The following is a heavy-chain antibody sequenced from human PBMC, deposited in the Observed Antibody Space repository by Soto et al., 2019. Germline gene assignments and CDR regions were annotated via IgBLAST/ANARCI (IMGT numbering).Heavy chain of an antibody. CDR2: ISYDGSNK. CDR1: GFTFSSYA. D-gene: IGHD3-22*01. Sequence: QVQLVESGGAVVQPGRSLRLSCAASGFTFSSYAMHWVRQAPGKGLEWVAVISYDGSNKYYADSVKGRFTISRDNSKNKLYLQMKSLRAEDTAVYYCARDSNYYDSSGYWAGDAFDIWGQGTMVTVSS. V-gene: IGHV3-30-3*01. CDR3: ARDSNYYDSSGYWAGDAFDI. J-gene: IGHJ3*02.